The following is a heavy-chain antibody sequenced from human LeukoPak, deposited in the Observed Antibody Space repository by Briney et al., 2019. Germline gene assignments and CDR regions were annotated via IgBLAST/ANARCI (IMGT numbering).Heavy chain of an antibody. CDR1: GYTFTGYY. J-gene: IGHJ4*02. CDR2: INPNSGGT. CDR3: ARDLWGQGRLDY. D-gene: IGHD7-27*01. V-gene: IGHV1-2*02. Sequence: ASVKVSCKASGYTFTGYYMHWVRQAPGQGLEWMGWINPNSGGTNYAQKFQGRVTMTRDTSISTAYMELSRLRSDDTAVYYCARDLWGQGRLDYWGQGTLVTVSS.